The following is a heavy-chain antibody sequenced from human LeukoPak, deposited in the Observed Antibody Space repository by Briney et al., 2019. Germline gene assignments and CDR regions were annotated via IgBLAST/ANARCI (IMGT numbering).Heavy chain of an antibody. V-gene: IGHV3-66*01. CDR3: AKGSSGLWFDP. CDR2: IYSGDNT. CDR1: GFTVSSNY. J-gene: IGHJ5*02. D-gene: IGHD6-6*01. Sequence: GGSLRLSCAASGFTVSSNYMSWVRQAPGKGLEWVSVIYSGDNTYYADSVKGRFTISRDNSKNTLYLQMNSLRAEDTAVYYCAKGSSGLWFDPWGQGTLVTVSS.